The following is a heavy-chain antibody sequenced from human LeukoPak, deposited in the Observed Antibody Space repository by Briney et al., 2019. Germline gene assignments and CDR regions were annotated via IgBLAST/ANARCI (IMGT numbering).Heavy chain of an antibody. Sequence: GRSLRLSCAASGFTFDDYAMHWVRQAPGKGLEWVSAINWNSGSIGYADSVKGRFTISRDNAKNSLYLQMNSLRDEDTALYYCAKDRHDCGDPQGYSDLWGRGTLVVVSS. CDR2: INWNSGSI. CDR1: GFTFDDYA. D-gene: IGHD4-17*01. J-gene: IGHJ2*01. V-gene: IGHV3-9*01. CDR3: AKDRHDCGDPQGYSDL.